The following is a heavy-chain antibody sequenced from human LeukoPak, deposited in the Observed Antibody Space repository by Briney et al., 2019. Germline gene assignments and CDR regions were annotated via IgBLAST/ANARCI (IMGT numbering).Heavy chain of an antibody. CDR1: GFTFSDYW. V-gene: IGHV3-7*01. D-gene: IGHD6-6*01. CDR3: ARRGGSSSRRSPIDY. J-gene: IGHJ4*02. Sequence: GGSLRLSCTASGFTFSDYWMTWVRQAPGKGAEWVANIKQDGSQRYYVDSVRGRFTISRDNAKNSLFLQMNGLRAEDTPVYYCARRGGSSSRRSPIDYWGQGTLVTVSS. CDR2: IKQDGSQR.